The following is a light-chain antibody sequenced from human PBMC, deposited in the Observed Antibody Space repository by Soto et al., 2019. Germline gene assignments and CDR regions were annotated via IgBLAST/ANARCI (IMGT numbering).Light chain of an antibody. Sequence: DIQMTQSPSTLSASVGDRVTITCRASQSISSWLAWYPQKPGKAPTLLIYDASSLEGGVPSRFSGSGSGTEFTLTISSLQPYEFATYYCQQYNSYLWTFGQGTKVEIK. CDR2: DAS. CDR1: QSISSW. J-gene: IGKJ1*01. V-gene: IGKV1-5*01. CDR3: QQYNSYLWT.